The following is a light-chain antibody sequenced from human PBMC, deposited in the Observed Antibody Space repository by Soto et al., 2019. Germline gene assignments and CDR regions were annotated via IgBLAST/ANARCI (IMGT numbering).Light chain of an antibody. CDR1: QSISSR. J-gene: IGKJ1*01. Sequence: DIQMTQSPSALSASVGDRVTITCRASQSISSRLAWYQQKPGKAPRLLIYDASYLERGVPSRFSGSGSGTEFTLTISDLQPDDLATYYCQQYNNFWTFGPGTKVDNK. CDR3: QQYNNFWT. V-gene: IGKV1-5*01. CDR2: DAS.